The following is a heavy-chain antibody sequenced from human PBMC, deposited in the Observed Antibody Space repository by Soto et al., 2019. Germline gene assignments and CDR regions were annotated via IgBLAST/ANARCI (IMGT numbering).Heavy chain of an antibody. V-gene: IGHV4-34*01. J-gene: IGHJ5*02. Sequence: TSETLSLTCAVYGGSFSGYYWSWIRQPPGKGLEWIGEINHSGSTNYNPSLKSRVTISVDTSKNQFSLKLSSVTAADTAVYYCARVGDSSGYYYPNWFDPWGQGTLVTVS. D-gene: IGHD3-22*01. CDR3: ARVGDSSGYYYPNWFDP. CDR1: GGSFSGYY. CDR2: INHSGST.